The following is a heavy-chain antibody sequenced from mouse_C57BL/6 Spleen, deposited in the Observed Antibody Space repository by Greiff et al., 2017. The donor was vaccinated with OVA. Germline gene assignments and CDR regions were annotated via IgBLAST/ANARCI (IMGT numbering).Heavy chain of an antibody. J-gene: IGHJ1*03. D-gene: IGHD1-1*01. CDR3: ARRHYYGSSSYWYFDV. CDR2: ISSGSSTI. CDR1: GFTFSDYG. V-gene: IGHV5-17*01. Sequence: LVESGGGLVKPGGSLKLSCAASGFTFSDYGMHWVRQAPEKGLEWVAYISSGSSTIYYADTVKGRFTISRDNAKNTLFLQMTSRRSEDTAMYYCARRHYYGSSSYWYFDVWGTGTTVTVSS.